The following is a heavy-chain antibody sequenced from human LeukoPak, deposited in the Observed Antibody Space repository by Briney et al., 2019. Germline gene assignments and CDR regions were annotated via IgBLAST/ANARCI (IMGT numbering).Heavy chain of an antibody. CDR2: INNDESHT. J-gene: IGHJ5*02. CDR3: ARDQSSSWYVAWFDP. D-gene: IGHD6-13*01. V-gene: IGHV3-74*01. Sequence: PGGSLSLSCAASGFTFSSYWMHWVRQAPGKGLVWVSRINNDESHTTYADSVKGRFTISRDNAKNTLYLQMNSLRVEDTAVYYCARDQSSSWYVAWFDPWGQGTLVTVSS. CDR1: GFTFSSYW.